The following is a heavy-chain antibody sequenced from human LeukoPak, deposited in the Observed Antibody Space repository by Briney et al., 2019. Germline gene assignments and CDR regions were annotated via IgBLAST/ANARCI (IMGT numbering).Heavy chain of an antibody. CDR3: AKMGPAAAGIID. Sequence: SETLSLTCTVSGGSISSYYWSWIRQPPGKGLEWIGYIYYSGSTNYNPSPKGRVSISVDRSKNQFSLRLSSVTAADTAVYYCAKMGPAAAGIIDWGQGTLVTVSS. J-gene: IGHJ4*02. CDR1: GGSISSYY. CDR2: IYYSGST. D-gene: IGHD6-13*01. V-gene: IGHV4-59*08.